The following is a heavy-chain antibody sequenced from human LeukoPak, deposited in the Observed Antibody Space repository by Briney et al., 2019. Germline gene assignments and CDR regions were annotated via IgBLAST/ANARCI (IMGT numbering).Heavy chain of an antibody. Sequence: SVKVSCKASGGTFSSYAISWVRQAPGQGLEWMGGIIPIFGTANYAQKFQGRVTITADESTSTAYMELSSLRSEDTAVYYCARGRYCTNGVCYPQPLDYWGQGTLVTVSS. CDR2: IIPIFGTA. CDR3: ARGRYCTNGVCYPQPLDY. J-gene: IGHJ4*02. CDR1: GGTFSSYA. D-gene: IGHD2-8*01. V-gene: IGHV1-69*01.